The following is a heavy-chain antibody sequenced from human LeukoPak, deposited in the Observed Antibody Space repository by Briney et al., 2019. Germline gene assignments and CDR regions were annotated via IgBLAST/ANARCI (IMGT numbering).Heavy chain of an antibody. CDR2: IYYSGST. J-gene: IGHJ5*02. V-gene: IGHV4-39*01. CDR1: GGSISSSSYY. D-gene: IGHD3-10*01. Sequence: SETLSLTCTVSGGSISSSSYYWGRIRQPPGKGLDWIGSIYYSGSTYYNPSLKSRFTISVDTSKNQFSLKLSSVTAADTAVYYCARLVQGRNKRGSGSYYNAPWGQGTLVTVSS. CDR3: ARLVQGRNKRGSGSYYNAP.